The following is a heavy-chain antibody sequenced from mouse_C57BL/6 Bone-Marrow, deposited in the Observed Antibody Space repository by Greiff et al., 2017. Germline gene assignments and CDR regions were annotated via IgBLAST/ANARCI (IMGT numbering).Heavy chain of an antibody. Sequence: VQLQESGAELARPGASVKMSCKASGYTFTSYTMHWVKQRPGQGLEWIGYINPSSGYTKYNQKFKDKATLTADKSSSTAYMQLSSLTSEDSAVYHCARGLPAMDYWGQGTSVTVSS. CDR2: INPSSGYT. V-gene: IGHV1-4*01. CDR3: ARGLPAMDY. CDR1: GYTFTSYT. D-gene: IGHD5-5*01. J-gene: IGHJ4*01.